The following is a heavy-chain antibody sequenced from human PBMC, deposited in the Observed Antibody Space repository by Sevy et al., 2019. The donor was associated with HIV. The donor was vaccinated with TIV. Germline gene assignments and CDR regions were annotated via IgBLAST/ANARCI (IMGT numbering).Heavy chain of an antibody. Sequence: ASVKVSCKASGGTFSSYAISWVRQAPGQGLGWMGGIIPIFGTANYAQKFQGRVTITADESTSTAYMELSSLRSEDTAVYYCARVRGVRNYYYYGMDVWGQGTTVTVSS. CDR2: IIPIFGTA. D-gene: IGHD3-10*01. CDR3: ARVRGVRNYYYYGMDV. J-gene: IGHJ6*02. V-gene: IGHV1-69*13. CDR1: GGTFSSYA.